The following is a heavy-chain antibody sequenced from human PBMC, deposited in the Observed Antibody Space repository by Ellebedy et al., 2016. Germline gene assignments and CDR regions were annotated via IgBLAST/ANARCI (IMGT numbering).Heavy chain of an antibody. V-gene: IGHV3-11*06. J-gene: IGHJ6*02. CDR2: ISSSSSYT. CDR1: GFTFSDYY. Sequence: GGSLRLSXAASGFTFSDYYMSWIRQAPGKGLEWVSYISSSSSYTNYADSVRGRFTISRDNAKNSLYLQMNSLRAEDTAVYYCARSGVYYYYNMDVWGQGTTVTVSS. D-gene: IGHD3-10*01. CDR3: ARSGVYYYYNMDV.